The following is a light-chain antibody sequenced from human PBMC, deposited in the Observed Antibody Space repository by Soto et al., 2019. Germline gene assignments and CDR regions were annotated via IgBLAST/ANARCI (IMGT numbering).Light chain of an antibody. CDR1: SSDVGGCTC. J-gene: IGLJ1*01. CDR3: SSFTTTSTYV. CDR2: EVN. V-gene: IGLV2-14*01. Sequence: QSVLTQPASVSGSPGQSITISCTGTSSDVGGCTCVSWYQQHPGKAPKLMIYEVNNRPSGVSNRFSGSKSGNTASLTISGLQAEDEADYYCSSFTTTSTYVFGTGTKVTVL.